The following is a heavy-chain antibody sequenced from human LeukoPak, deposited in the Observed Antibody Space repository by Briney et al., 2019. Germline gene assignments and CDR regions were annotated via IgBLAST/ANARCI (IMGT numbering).Heavy chain of an antibody. Sequence: SETLSLTCAVYGGSFSGYYWSWIRQPPGKGLEWIGEINHSGSTNYNPSLKSRVTISVDTSKNQFSLKLNSVTAADTAVYYCARGRWHPSVRVDYWGQGTLVTVSS. CDR1: GGSFSGYY. CDR3: ARGRWHPSVRVDY. V-gene: IGHV4-34*01. D-gene: IGHD6-13*01. CDR2: INHSGST. J-gene: IGHJ4*02.